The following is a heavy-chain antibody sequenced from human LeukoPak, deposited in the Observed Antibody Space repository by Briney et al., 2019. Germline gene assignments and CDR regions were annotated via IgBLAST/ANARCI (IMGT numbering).Heavy chain of an antibody. D-gene: IGHD4-11*01. CDR1: GGTFSSYT. J-gene: IGHJ5*02. Sequence: SVKVSCKASGGTFSSYTISWVRQAPGQGLEWMGGIIPIFGTANYAQKFQGRVTITTDESTSTAYMELSSLRSEDTAVYYCARVAVTLKNWFDPWGQGTLVTVSS. V-gene: IGHV1-69*05. CDR3: ARVAVTLKNWFDP. CDR2: IIPIFGTA.